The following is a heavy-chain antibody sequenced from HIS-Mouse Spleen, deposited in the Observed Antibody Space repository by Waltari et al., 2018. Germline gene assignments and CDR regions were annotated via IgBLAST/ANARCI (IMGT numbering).Heavy chain of an antibody. CDR3: AREIPYSSSWYDWYFDL. J-gene: IGHJ2*01. V-gene: IGHV4-39*07. Sequence: QLQLQESGPGLVKPSETLSLTFTVSGGSISSSSYYWGWIRQPPGKGLEWLGSIYYSGSTYYNPSLKSRVTISVDTSKNQFSLKLSSVTAADTAVYYCAREIPYSSSWYDWYFDLWGRGTLVTVSS. CDR1: GGSISSSSYY. D-gene: IGHD6-13*01. CDR2: IYYSGST.